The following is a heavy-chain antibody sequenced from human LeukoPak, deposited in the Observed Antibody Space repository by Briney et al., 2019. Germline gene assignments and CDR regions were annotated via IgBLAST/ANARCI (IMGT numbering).Heavy chain of an antibody. J-gene: IGHJ4*02. CDR3: ATSAAHCSSTSCYWGAIDY. V-gene: IGHV4-31*03. CDR1: GGSISSGGYY. CDR2: IYYSGST. D-gene: IGHD2-2*01. Sequence: SETLSLTCTVSGGSISSGGYYWRWIRQHPGKGLGWIGYIYYSGSTYYNPSLKSRVTISVDTSKNQFSLKLSSVTAADTAVYYCATSAAHCSSTSCYWGAIDYWGQGTLVTVSS.